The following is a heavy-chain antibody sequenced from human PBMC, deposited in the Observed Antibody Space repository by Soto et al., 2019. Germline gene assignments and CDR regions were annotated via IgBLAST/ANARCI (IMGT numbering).Heavy chain of an antibody. D-gene: IGHD3-3*01. CDR2: INHSGST. J-gene: IGHJ2*01. CDR3: ASGLGRVVTPRLDRYFAL. V-gene: IGHV4-34*01. CDR1: GGSFSGYY. Sequence: QVQLQQWGAGLLKPSETLSLTCAVYGGSFSGYYWSWIRQPPGKGLEWIGEINHSGSTNYNPSLKSPVTISVDTSKNPFSLTLRSATAAATAVYYCASGLGRVVTPRLDRYFALWGRGTLDTVSS.